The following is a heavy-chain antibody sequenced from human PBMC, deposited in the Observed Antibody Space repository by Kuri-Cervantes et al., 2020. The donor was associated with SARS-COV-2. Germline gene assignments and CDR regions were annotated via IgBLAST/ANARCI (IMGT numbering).Heavy chain of an antibody. D-gene: IGHD6-6*01. J-gene: IGHJ4*02. CDR1: GFTLSTYA. CDR2: ISGSGGST. V-gene: IGHV3-23*01. Sequence: GESLKISCAASGFTLSTYAMNWVRQAPGKGLEWVSAISGSGGSTYYADSVKGRFTISRDNSKNTLYLQMNSLRAEDTAVYYCAKDPRIAAPFDYWGQGTLVTVSS. CDR3: AKDPRIAAPFDY.